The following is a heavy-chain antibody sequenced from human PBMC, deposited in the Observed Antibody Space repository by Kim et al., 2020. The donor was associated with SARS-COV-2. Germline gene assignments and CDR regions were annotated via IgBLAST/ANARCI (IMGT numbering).Heavy chain of an antibody. V-gene: IGHV3-30*18. D-gene: IGHD3-16*01. Sequence: GGSLRLSCAASGFTFSSYGMHWVRQAPGKGLEWVAVISYDGSNKYYADSVKGRFTISRDNSKNTLYLQMNSLRAEDTAVYYCAKDRGGMPWYDPWGTGT. J-gene: IGHJ5*02. CDR2: ISYDGSNK. CDR1: GFTFSSYG. CDR3: AKDRGGMPWYDP.